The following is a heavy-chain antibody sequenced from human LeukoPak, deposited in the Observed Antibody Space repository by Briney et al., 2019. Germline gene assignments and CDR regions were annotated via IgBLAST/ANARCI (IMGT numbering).Heavy chain of an antibody. CDR3: ARDPMVVAGVDY. J-gene: IGHJ4*02. CDR2: ISSSGSTI. CDR1: GFTFSSYA. V-gene: IGHV3-11*01. D-gene: IGHD6-19*01. Sequence: PGGSLRLSCAASGFTFSSYAMSWIRQAPGKGLEWVSYISSSGSTIYYADSVKGRFTISRDNAKNSLYLQMNSLRAEDTAVYYCARDPMVVAGVDYWGQGTLVTVSS.